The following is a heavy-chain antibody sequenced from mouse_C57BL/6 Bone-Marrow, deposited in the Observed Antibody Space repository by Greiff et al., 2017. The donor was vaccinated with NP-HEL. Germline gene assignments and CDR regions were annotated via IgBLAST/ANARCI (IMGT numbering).Heavy chain of an antibody. D-gene: IGHD2-4*01. CDR2: FYPGSGSI. CDR1: GYTFTEYT. J-gene: IGHJ4*01. V-gene: IGHV1-62-2*01. CDR3: ARHEGDYDEGYYYAMDY. Sequence: QVQLQQSGAELVKPGASVKLSCKASGYTFTEYTIHWVKQRSGQGLEWIGWFYPGSGSIKYNEKFKDKATLTADKSSSTVYMELSRLTSEDSAVYFCARHEGDYDEGYYYAMDYWGQGTSVTVSS.